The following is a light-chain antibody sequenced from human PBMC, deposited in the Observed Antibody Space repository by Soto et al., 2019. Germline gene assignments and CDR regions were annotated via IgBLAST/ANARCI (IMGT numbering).Light chain of an antibody. Sequence: DIQMTQSPSSLSASLGDRVTITCRASQSISSYLNWYQQKPGKAPKLLIYAASTLQSGVPSRFSGIGSRTDFTLTISSLQREDFATYYCQQSHSLPPTFGQGTKLAI. J-gene: IGKJ2*01. CDR2: AAS. CDR3: QQSHSLPPT. CDR1: QSISSY. V-gene: IGKV1-39*01.